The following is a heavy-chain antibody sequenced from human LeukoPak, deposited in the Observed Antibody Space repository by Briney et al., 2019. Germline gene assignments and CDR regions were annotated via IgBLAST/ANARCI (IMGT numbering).Heavy chain of an antibody. CDR1: GGSISSYY. CDR2: IYYSGGT. D-gene: IGHD5-24*01. V-gene: IGHV4-39*01. CDR3: ARHSAKRWLPPIDY. J-gene: IGHJ4*02. Sequence: PSETLSLTCTVSGGSISSYYWGWIRQPPGKGLEWIGSIYYSGGTYYNPSLKSRVTISVDTSKNQFSLKLSSVTAADTAVYYCARHSAKRWLPPIDYWGQGTLVTVSS.